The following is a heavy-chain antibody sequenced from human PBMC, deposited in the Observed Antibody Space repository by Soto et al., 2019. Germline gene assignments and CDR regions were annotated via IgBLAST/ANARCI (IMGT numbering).Heavy chain of an antibody. D-gene: IGHD2-15*01. V-gene: IGHV1-18*04. CDR3: ARVGRGEDIVVVVAASYYYYYGMDV. Sequence: ASVKVSFKASGYTFTSYGISWVRQAPGQGLEWMGWISAYNGNTNYAQKLQGRVTMTTDTSTSTAYMELRSLRSDDTAVYYCARVGRGEDIVVVVAASYYYYYGMDVWGQGTTVTVSS. CDR2: ISAYNGNT. J-gene: IGHJ6*02. CDR1: GYTFTSYG.